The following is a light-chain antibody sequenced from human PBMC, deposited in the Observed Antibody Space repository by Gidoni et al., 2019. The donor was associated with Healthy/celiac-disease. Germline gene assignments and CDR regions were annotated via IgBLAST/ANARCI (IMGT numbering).Light chain of an antibody. J-gene: IGLJ2*01. Sequence: QSVLTQPPSVSGAPGLRVTISCTGSSSNIGAGYDVHWYQQLPGTAPKLLIYGNSNRPSGVPDRVSGSKSGTSASLAITGLQAEDEADYYCQSYDSSLSGSVFGGGTKLTVL. V-gene: IGLV1-40*01. CDR1: SSNIGAGYD. CDR3: QSYDSSLSGSV. CDR2: GNS.